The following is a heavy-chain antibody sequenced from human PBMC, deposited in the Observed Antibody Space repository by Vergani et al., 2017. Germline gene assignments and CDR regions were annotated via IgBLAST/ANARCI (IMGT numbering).Heavy chain of an antibody. CDR2: ISGSGGST. J-gene: IGHJ4*02. Sequence: EVQLLESGGGLVQPWGSLRLSCAASGFTFSSYAMSWVRQAPGKGLEWVSAISGSGGSTYYADSVKGRFTISRDNSKNTLYLQMNSLRAEDTAVYYCAKDSQYYYDSSGYSKLFYYLDYWGQGTLVTGSS. CDR1: GFTFSSYA. CDR3: AKDSQYYYDSSGYSKLFYYLDY. V-gene: IGHV3-23*01. D-gene: IGHD3-22*01.